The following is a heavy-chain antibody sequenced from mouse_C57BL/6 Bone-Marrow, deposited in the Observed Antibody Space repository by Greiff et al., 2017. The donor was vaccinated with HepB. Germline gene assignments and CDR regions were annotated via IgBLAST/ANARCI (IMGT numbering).Heavy chain of an antibody. D-gene: IGHD4-1*01. CDR2: IDPENGDT. J-gene: IGHJ2*01. Sequence: EVQLQQSGAELVRPGASVKLSCTASGFNIKDDYMHWVKQRPEQGLEWIGWIDPENGDTEYASKFQGKATITADTSSNTAYLQLSSLTSEDTAVYYFTTWDPYYFDYWGQGTTLTVSS. V-gene: IGHV14-4*01. CDR3: TTWDPYYFDY. CDR1: GFNIKDDY.